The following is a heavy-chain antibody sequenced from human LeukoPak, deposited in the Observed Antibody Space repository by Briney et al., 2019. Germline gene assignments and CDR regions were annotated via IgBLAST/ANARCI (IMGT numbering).Heavy chain of an antibody. CDR2: ISSSGSTI. D-gene: IGHD3-22*01. CDR3: ARQSTGYYDSSGYYRYYYYYMDV. CDR1: GFTFSSYE. V-gene: IGHV3-48*03. Sequence: PGGSLRLSCAASGFTFSSYEMNWVRQAPGKGLEWVSYISSSGSTIYYADSVKGRFTISRDNAKNSLYLQMNSLRAEDTAVYYCARQSTGYYDSSGYYRYYYYYMDVWGKGTTVTISS. J-gene: IGHJ6*03.